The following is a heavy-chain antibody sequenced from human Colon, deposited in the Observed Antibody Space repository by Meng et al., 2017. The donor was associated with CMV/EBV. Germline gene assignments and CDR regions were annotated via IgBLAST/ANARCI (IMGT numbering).Heavy chain of an antibody. D-gene: IGHD6-13*01. Sequence: GESLKISCRGSGYTFTSHWIAWVRQQPGKGLEWMGVIYPRDSDTIYSPSFEGQVTISADNSINTAYLQWTSLKASDTAMYYCARSSSSFFDYWGQGTLVTVSS. CDR1: GYTFTSHW. V-gene: IGHV5-51*01. CDR3: ARSSSSFFDY. J-gene: IGHJ4*02. CDR2: IYPRDSDT.